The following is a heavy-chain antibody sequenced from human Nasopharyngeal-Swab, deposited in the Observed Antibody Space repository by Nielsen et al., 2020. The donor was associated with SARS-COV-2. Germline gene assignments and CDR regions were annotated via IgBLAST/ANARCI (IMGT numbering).Heavy chain of an antibody. V-gene: IGHV1-18*04. D-gene: IGHD2-2*01. CDR1: GYTFTSYG. CDR2: ISAYNGNT. Sequence: ASVKVSCKASGYTFTSYGISWVRQAPGQGLEWMGWISAYNGNTNYAQKLQGRVTMTTDTSTSTAYMELRSLRSDDTAVYYCARGRSDIVVVPAAHPYYYYGMDVWGQGTTVTDSS. J-gene: IGHJ6*02. CDR3: ARGRSDIVVVPAAHPYYYYGMDV.